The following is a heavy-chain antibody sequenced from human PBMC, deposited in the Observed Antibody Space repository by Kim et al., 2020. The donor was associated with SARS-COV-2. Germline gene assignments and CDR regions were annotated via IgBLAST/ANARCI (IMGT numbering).Heavy chain of an antibody. D-gene: IGHD2-2*01. V-gene: IGHV1-69*04. CDR3: ARDGCSSTSCYSTYYYMDV. CDR2: IIPIFGIA. CDR1: GGTFSSYA. J-gene: IGHJ6*03. Sequence: SVKVSCKASGGTFSSYAISWVRQAPGQGLEWMGRIIPIFGIANYAQKFQGRVTITADKSTSTAYMELSSLRSEDTAVYYCARDGCSSTSCYSTYYYMDVWGKGTTVTVSS.